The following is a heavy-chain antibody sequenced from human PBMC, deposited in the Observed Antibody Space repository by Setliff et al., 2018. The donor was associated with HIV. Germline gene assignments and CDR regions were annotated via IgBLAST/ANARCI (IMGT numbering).Heavy chain of an antibody. CDR2: IYYSGNT. CDR1: GGSISSGSFY. CDR3: ARDSVASDV. J-gene: IGHJ6*04. Sequence: PSETLSLTCTVSGGSISSGSFYWGWIRQPPGKGLEWIGSIYYSGNTYYNPSLKSRVTISVDTSKNQFSLKLSSVTAADTAVYYCARDSVASDVWGKGTTVTVSS. V-gene: IGHV4-39*07.